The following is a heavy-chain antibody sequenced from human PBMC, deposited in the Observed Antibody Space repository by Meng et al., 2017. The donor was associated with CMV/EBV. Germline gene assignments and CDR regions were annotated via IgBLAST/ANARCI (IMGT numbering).Heavy chain of an antibody. V-gene: IGHV4-34*01. CDR1: GGSFSGYY. D-gene: IGHD2-2*01. J-gene: IGHJ5*02. CDR2: INHSGST. Sequence: TLSLTCAVYGGSFSGYYWSWTRQPSGKGLEWIGEINHSGSTKYNPSLKRRVTISVDTSKNQFPLKLSAVTAADTGVYYCARGVPAAIRRPAGWFDPWGQGTLVTVSS. CDR3: ARGVPAAIRRPAGWFDP.